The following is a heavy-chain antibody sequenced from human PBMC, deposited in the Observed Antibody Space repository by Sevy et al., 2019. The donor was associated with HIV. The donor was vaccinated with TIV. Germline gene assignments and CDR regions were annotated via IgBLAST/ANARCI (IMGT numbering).Heavy chain of an antibody. CDR3: TRDFSHYYDSSGYYEW. Sequence: GGYLRLSCTASGFTFGDYAMSWFRQGPGKGLEWVGFIRSKAYGGTTEYAASVKGRFTISRDDSKSIAYLQMHSLKIEDTAVYYCTRDFSHYYDSSGYYEWWGQGTLVTVSS. J-gene: IGHJ4*02. D-gene: IGHD3-22*01. CDR2: IRSKAYGGTT. CDR1: GFTFGDYA. V-gene: IGHV3-49*03.